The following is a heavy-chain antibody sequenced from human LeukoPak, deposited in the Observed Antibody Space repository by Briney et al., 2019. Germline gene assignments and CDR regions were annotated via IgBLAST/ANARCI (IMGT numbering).Heavy chain of an antibody. CDR2: ISGSGGST. Sequence: GGSLRLSCAASGFTFDDYGMSWVRQAPGKGLEWVSAISGSGGSTYYADSVKGRFTISRDNAKNSLYLQMNSLRAEDTAVYYCARDGSRGNLVTAPDYWGQGTLVTVSS. CDR3: ARDGSRGNLVTAPDY. D-gene: IGHD2-21*02. CDR1: GFTFDDYG. J-gene: IGHJ4*02. V-gene: IGHV3-23*01.